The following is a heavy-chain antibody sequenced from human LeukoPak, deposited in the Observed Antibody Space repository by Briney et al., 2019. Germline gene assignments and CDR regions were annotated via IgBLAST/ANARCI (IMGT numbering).Heavy chain of an antibody. J-gene: IGHJ6*03. D-gene: IGHD1-1*01. CDR3: ARGLSRTFYYYYYMDV. Sequence: ASVKVSCKASGYTFTGYNMHWVRQAPGQGLEWMGWINPNSGGTNYAQKFQGRVTMTRDTSISTAYMELSRLRSDDTAVYYCARGLSRTFYYYYYMDVWGKGTTVTVSS. CDR1: GYTFTGYN. CDR2: INPNSGGT. V-gene: IGHV1-2*02.